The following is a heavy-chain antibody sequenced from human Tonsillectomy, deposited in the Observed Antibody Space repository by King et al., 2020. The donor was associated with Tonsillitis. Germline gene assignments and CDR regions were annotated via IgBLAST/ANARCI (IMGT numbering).Heavy chain of an antibody. V-gene: IGHV1-69*01. CDR1: GGTFSRSA. CDR3: ARENDDQGGSFDI. D-gene: IGHD2-15*01. Sequence: VQLVESGAEVKKPGSSVKVSCKASGGTFSRSAISWVRQVPGQGLEWMGGIIPIFGTTNYAQKFEGRVTITADESTSTAYMDLSSLTFEDTAVYYCARENDDQGGSFDIWGQGTTVTVSS. J-gene: IGHJ3*02. CDR2: IIPIFGTT.